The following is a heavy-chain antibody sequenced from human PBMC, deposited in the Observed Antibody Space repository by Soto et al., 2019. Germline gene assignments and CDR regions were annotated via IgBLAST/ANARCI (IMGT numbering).Heavy chain of an antibody. CDR1: GGSISGYY. D-gene: IGHD3-10*01. V-gene: IGHV4-59*05. CDR2: IYYTGNA. Sequence: SETLSLTCTVSGGSISGYYWSWIRQPPGKGLEWIGSIYYTGNAYYNPSLKSRVTISIDTSRNQFSLKLNSVTAADTAVYYCARVSLVYYYYGMDVWGQGTTVTVSS. CDR3: ARVSLVYYYYGMDV. J-gene: IGHJ6*02.